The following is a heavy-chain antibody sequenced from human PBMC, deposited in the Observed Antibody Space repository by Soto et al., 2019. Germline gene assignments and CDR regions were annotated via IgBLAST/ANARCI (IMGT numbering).Heavy chain of an antibody. CDR3: ARGGLIRGVLYY. CDR1: DGSSNNYY. J-gene: IGHJ4*02. V-gene: IGHV4-34*01. CDR2: INHSGST. Sequence: SETLSLTCAVYDGSSNNYYWSWIRQPPGKGLEWIGEINHSGSTSYNASLKSRVTISEDTSKKQFSLELRFVTAADTAVYYCARGGLIRGVLYYWGQGTLVTVSS. D-gene: IGHD3-10*01.